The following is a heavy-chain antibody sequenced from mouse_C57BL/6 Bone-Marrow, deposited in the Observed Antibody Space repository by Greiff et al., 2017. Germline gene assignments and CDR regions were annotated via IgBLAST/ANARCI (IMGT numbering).Heavy chain of an antibody. J-gene: IGHJ2*01. V-gene: IGHV1-81*01. CDR2: IYPGSGNT. Sequence: VQLQQSGAELARPGASVKLSCKASGYTFTSYGISWVKQRTGQGLEWIGEIYPGSGNTYYNEKFKGKATLTADKSSSTAYMELRSLTSEDSAVYFCAREGGYPAYFDYWGQGTTLTVSS. D-gene: IGHD2-2*01. CDR3: AREGGYPAYFDY. CDR1: GYTFTSYG.